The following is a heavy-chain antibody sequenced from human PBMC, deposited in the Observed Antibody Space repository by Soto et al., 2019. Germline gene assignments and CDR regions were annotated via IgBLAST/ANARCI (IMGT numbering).Heavy chain of an antibody. CDR1: GFTFSSYA. J-gene: IGHJ3*02. D-gene: IGHD3-22*01. V-gene: IGHV3-23*01. CDR3: ATLYYYDSSGYYYGAFDI. Sequence: EVQLLESGGGLVQPGGSLRLSCAASGFTFSSYAMSWVRQAPGKGLEWVSAISGSGGSTYYADSVKGRFTISRDNSKNKLYLQMNSLRAEDTAVYYCATLYYYDSSGYYYGAFDIWGQGTMVTVSS. CDR2: ISGSGGST.